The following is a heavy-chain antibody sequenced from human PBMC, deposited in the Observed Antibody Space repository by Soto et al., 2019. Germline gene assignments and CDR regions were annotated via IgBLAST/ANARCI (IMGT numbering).Heavy chain of an antibody. D-gene: IGHD2-2*01. CDR3: ARSSSTSSWYYYGMDV. CDR2: INPNSGNT. J-gene: IGHJ6*02. Sequence: QVQLVQSGAEVKKPGASVKVSCKASGYTFTSYDINWVRQATGQGLEWMGWINPNSGNTGYAQKFQGRVTMTRNTSISTAYMELSSLRSEDTAVYYCARSSSTSSWYYYGMDVWGQGTTVTVSS. CDR1: GYTFTSYD. V-gene: IGHV1-8*01.